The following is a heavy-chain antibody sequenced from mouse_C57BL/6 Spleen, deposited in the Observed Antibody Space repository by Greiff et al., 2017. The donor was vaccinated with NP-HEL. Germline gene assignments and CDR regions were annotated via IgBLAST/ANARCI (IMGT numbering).Heavy chain of an antibody. J-gene: IGHJ4*01. Sequence: EVKVVESGGGLVKPGGSLKLSCAASGFTFSDYGMHWVRQAPEKGLEWVAYISSGSSTIYYADTVKGRFTISRDNAKNTLFLQMTSLRSEDTAMYYCARLLYGNYDAMDYWGQGTSVTVSS. D-gene: IGHD2-1*01. CDR1: GFTFSDYG. CDR3: ARLLYGNYDAMDY. V-gene: IGHV5-17*01. CDR2: ISSGSSTI.